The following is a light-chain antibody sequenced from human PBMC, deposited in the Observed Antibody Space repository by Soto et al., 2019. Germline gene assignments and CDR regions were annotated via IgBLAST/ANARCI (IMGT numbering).Light chain of an antibody. Sequence: DMQLTQSPSSLSASVGDRVTITCRTSQSITSYMNWYQQKTGKAPKLLIYAASTLQNGVSSRFSGSGSGTDFTLNISNLQPEDFATYYCQQSYSIFTFGGGTKVELK. CDR1: QSITSY. CDR3: QQSYSIFT. V-gene: IGKV1-39*01. CDR2: AAS. J-gene: IGKJ4*01.